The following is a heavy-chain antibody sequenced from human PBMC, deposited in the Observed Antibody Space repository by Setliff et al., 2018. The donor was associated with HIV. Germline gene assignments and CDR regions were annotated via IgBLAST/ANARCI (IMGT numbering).Heavy chain of an antibody. D-gene: IGHD3-22*01. CDR1: GGSFNDNY. CDR3: ARHDSGGYYSLDY. J-gene: IGHJ4*02. Sequence: LETLSLTCAVYGGSFNDNYWSWIRQSPGKGLEWIGEIYYSGSTYYNPSLKSRVTISVDTSKNQFSLKLSSVTAADTAVYYCARHDSGGYYSLDYWGQGTLVTVSS. CDR2: IYYSGST. V-gene: IGHV4-34*01.